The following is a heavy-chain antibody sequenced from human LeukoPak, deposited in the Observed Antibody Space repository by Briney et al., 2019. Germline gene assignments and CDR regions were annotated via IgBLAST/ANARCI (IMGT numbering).Heavy chain of an antibody. CDR2: IYSGGST. Sequence: PGGSLRPSCAASGFTVSSNYMSWVRQAPGKGLEWVSVIYSGGSTYYADSVKGRFTISRDNSKNTLYLQMNSLRAEDTAVYYRARAVSDRYFDWLLTDPYYFDYWGQGTLVTVSS. V-gene: IGHV3-53*01. D-gene: IGHD3-9*01. J-gene: IGHJ4*02. CDR1: GFTVSSNY. CDR3: ARAVSDRYFDWLLTDPYYFDY.